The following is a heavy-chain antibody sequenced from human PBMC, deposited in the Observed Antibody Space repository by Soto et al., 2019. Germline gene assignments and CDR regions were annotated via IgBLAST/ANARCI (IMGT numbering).Heavy chain of an antibody. D-gene: IGHD2-2*01. CDR2: INHSGST. CDR1: GGSFSGYY. V-gene: IGHV4-34*01. Sequence: SSETLSLTCAVYGGSFSGYYWSWIRQPPGKGLEWIGEINHSGSTNYNPSLKSRVTISVDTSKNQFSLKLSSVTAADTAVYYCARVLGYCSSTSCYGWWFDPWGQGTLVTVSS. J-gene: IGHJ5*02. CDR3: ARVLGYCSSTSCYGWWFDP.